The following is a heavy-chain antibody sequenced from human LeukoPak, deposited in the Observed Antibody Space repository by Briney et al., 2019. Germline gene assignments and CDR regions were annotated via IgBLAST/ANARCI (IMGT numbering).Heavy chain of an antibody. CDR1: GYTFTSYG. Sequence: ASVKVSCKASGYTFTSYGINWVRQAPGQGLEWMGRINPNSGGTNYAQKFQGRVTMTRDTSISTAYMELSRLRSDDTAVYYCAIPYSSSWSPFDYWGQGTLVTVSS. J-gene: IGHJ4*02. CDR2: INPNSGGT. V-gene: IGHV1-2*06. CDR3: AIPYSSSWSPFDY. D-gene: IGHD6-13*01.